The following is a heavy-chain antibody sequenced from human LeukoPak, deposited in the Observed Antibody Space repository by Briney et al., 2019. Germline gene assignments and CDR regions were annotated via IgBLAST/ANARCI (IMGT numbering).Heavy chain of an antibody. V-gene: IGHV4-30-2*01. CDR2: INHSGST. D-gene: IGHD2-2*01. Sequence: KSSETLSLTCTVSGGSISSGGYYWSWIRQPPGKGLEWIGYINHSGSTYYNPSLKSRVTISVDRSKNQFSLKLSSVTAADTAVYYCARENGAAAPFYYYYMDVWGKGTTVTVSS. CDR1: GGSISSGGYY. CDR3: ARENGAAAPFYYYYMDV. J-gene: IGHJ6*03.